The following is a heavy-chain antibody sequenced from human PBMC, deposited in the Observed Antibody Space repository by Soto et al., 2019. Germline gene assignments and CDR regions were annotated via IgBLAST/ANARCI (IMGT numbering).Heavy chain of an antibody. CDR1: RFTFSSYA. CDR2: ISGSGGNT. CDR3: AKEGGSYSFYFDH. Sequence: EVQLSESGGGLVQPGGSLRLSCAASRFTFSSYAMNWVRQAPGKGLEWVSGISGSGGNTYYADSAKGRFTISRDNSKNTLSLQMNSLRAEDTAVYYCAKEGGSYSFYFDHWGQGTLVTVSS. V-gene: IGHV3-23*01. J-gene: IGHJ4*02. D-gene: IGHD1-26*01.